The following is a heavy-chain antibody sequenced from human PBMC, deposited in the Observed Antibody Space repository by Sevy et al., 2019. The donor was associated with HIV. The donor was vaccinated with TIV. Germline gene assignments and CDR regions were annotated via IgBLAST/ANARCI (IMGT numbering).Heavy chain of an antibody. Sequence: GESLKISCGASGFTFSSYDMHWVRQAAGKGLEWVSGIGSGGDASYPGSVKGRFTISRENAKNSLYLQMNSLRAGDTAVYYCARSGGYSDYGMDVWGQGTTVTVSS. V-gene: IGHV3-13*01. D-gene: IGHD5-12*01. CDR1: GFTFSSYD. J-gene: IGHJ6*02. CDR3: ARSGGYSDYGMDV. CDR2: IGSGGDA.